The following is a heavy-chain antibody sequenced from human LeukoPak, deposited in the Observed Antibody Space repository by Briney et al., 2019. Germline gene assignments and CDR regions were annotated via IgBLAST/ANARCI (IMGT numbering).Heavy chain of an antibody. J-gene: IGHJ3*02. CDR2: ISAYNGNT. CDR3: ARGGELDPFSHPFDI. CDR1: GYTFTSYG. V-gene: IGHV1-18*01. D-gene: IGHD1-1*01. Sequence: ASVKVSCKASGYTFTSYGTSWVRQAPGQGLEWMGWISAYNGNTNYAQKLQGRVTMTTDTSTSTAYMELRSLRSDDTAVYYCARGGELDPFSHPFDIWGQGTMVTVSS.